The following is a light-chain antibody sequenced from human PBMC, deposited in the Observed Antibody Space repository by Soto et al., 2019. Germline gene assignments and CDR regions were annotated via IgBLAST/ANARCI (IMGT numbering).Light chain of an antibody. J-gene: IGLJ1*01. V-gene: IGLV2-14*01. CDR1: SSDIGRYNY. CDR2: DVS. Sequence: QSVLTQPACVSGSPGQSITISCTGTSSDIGRYNYVSWYQQYPGKAPKFMIYDVSNRPSGVSNRFSGSKSGNTASLTISGLQSEDEADYYCSSYISSSTYVFGTGTKVTVL. CDR3: SSYISSSTYV.